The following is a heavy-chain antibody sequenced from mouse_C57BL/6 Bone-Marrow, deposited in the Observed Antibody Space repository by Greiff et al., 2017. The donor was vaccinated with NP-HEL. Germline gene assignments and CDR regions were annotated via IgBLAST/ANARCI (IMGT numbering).Heavy chain of an antibody. V-gene: IGHV5-4*01. J-gene: IGHJ1*03. D-gene: IGHD1-1*01. Sequence: EVQGVESGGGLVKPGGSLKLSCAASGFTFSSYAMSWVRQTPEKRLEWVATISDGGSYTYYPDNVKGRFTISRDNAKNHLYLQMSHLKSEDTAMFYCSRELTTVVAHWYFDVWGTGTTVTVSS. CDR2: ISDGGSYT. CDR3: SRELTTVVAHWYFDV. CDR1: GFTFSSYA.